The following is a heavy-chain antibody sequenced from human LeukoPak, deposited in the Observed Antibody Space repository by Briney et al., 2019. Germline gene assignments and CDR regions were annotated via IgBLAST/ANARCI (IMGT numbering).Heavy chain of an antibody. CDR3: ARRGYSSGLFDY. V-gene: IGHV4-39*01. D-gene: IGHD6-19*01. Sequence: SETLSLTFTVSGGSLSSSSYYWGWVRQPPGKGVEWIGSIYYSGSTYYNPSLKSRVTISVDTSKNQFSLKLSSVTAADTAVYYCARRGYSSGLFDYWGQGTLVTVSS. J-gene: IGHJ4*02. CDR2: IYYSGST. CDR1: GGSLSSSSYY.